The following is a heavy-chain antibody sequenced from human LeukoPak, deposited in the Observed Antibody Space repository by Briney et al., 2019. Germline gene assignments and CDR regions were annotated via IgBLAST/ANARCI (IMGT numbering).Heavy chain of an antibody. CDR3: ANGYSYGPHFDY. V-gene: IGHV4-59*01. J-gene: IGHJ4*02. CDR2: IYYSGST. Sequence: SETLSLTCTVSGGSISSYYWSWIRQPPGKGLEWIGYIYYSGSTNYNPSLKSRVTISVDTSKNQFSLKLSSVTAADTAVYYCANGYSYGPHFDYWGQGTLVTVPS. CDR1: GGSISSYY. D-gene: IGHD5-18*01.